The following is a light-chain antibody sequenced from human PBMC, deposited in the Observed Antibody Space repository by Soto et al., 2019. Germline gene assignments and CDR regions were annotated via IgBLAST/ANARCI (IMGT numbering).Light chain of an antibody. CDR2: GAS. CDR3: QQYGSSPPRT. V-gene: IGKV3-20*01. J-gene: IGKJ1*01. Sequence: EIVMTQSPATLSVSPGERATRAFMSSKSVSNYVAWYQQKSGQPPRLLIYGASTRATDVPDRFSGSGSGADFTLSISRLEPEDFAVYYCQQYGSSPPRTFGQGTKV. CDR1: KSVSNY.